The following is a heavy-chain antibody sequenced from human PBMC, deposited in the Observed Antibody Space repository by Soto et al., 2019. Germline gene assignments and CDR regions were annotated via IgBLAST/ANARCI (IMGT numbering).Heavy chain of an antibody. D-gene: IGHD6-19*01. Sequence: EVQLVESGGGLVQPGGSLRLSCADSGFTFSSYSMDWVRQAPGKGLEWVSYITRSSSPIYYADSVKGRFTTSRDNGKNSLYLQMNSLRDEDTAVYYCARLYTSGWYFDHWGQGTLVTVSS. V-gene: IGHV3-48*02. CDR2: ITRSSSPI. J-gene: IGHJ4*02. CDR1: GFTFSSYS. CDR3: ARLYTSGWYFDH.